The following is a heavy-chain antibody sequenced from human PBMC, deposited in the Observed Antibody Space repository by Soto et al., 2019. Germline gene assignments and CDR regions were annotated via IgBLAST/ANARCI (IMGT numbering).Heavy chain of an antibody. CDR3: ARDEEQWVVQLDAFDI. CDR2: ISSSGSTI. D-gene: IGHD6-19*01. J-gene: IGHJ3*02. Sequence: QVQLVESGGGLVKPGGSLRLSCAASGFTFSDYYMSWIRQASGKGLEWVSYISSSGSTIYYADSVKGRFTISRDNAKNSLYLQMNSLRAEDTAVYYCARDEEQWVVQLDAFDIWGQGTMVTVSS. CDR1: GFTFSDYY. V-gene: IGHV3-11*01.